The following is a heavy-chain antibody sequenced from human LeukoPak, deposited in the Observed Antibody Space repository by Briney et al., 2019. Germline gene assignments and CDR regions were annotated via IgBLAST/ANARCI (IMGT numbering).Heavy chain of an antibody. Sequence: GGSLRLSCAASGFTFSSYEMNWVRQAPGKGLEWVSYISGSGSTIYYADSVKGRFTISRDNAKNSLYLQMNSLRAEDTAVYYCARVIAAAAYYYGMDVWGKGTTVTVSS. D-gene: IGHD6-13*01. CDR1: GFTFSSYE. CDR3: ARVIAAAAYYYGMDV. V-gene: IGHV3-48*03. CDR2: ISGSGSTI. J-gene: IGHJ6*04.